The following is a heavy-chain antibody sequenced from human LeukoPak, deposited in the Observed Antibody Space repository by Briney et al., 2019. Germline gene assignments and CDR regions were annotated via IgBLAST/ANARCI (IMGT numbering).Heavy chain of an antibody. CDR2: IYYSGST. J-gene: IGHJ6*04. D-gene: IGHD3-10*01. CDR3: ARDDYGSGSSSEIYYYYGMDV. V-gene: IGHV4-30-4*01. CDR1: GGSISSGDYY. Sequence: SETLSLTCTVSGGSISSGDYYWSWIRQPPGKGLEWIGYIYYSGSTYYNPSLKSRVTISVDTSKNQFSLKLSSVTAADTAVYYCARDDYGSGSSSEIYYYYGMDVWGKGTTVTVSS.